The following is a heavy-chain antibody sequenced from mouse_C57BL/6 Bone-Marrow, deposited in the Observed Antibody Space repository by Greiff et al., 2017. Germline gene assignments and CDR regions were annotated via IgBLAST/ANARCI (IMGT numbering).Heavy chain of an antibody. J-gene: IGHJ3*01. CDR2: IDPSDSST. CDR3: ARTYYRNSRFAY. V-gene: IGHV1-59*01. Sequence: QVQLQQPGAELVRPGTSVKLSCKASGYTFTSYWMHWVKQRPGQGLEWIGVIDPSDSSTNYNQKFKGKATLTVDTSSSTAYIQLSSLTSEDSAVFYCARTYYRNSRFAYWGQKTLVTVSA. D-gene: IGHD2-5*01. CDR1: GYTFTSYW.